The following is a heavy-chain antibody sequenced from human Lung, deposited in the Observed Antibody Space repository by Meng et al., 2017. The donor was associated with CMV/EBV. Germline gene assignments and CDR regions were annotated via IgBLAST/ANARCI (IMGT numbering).Heavy chain of an antibody. Sequence: ESXKISXAASGFTFSTYWMSWVRQAPGKGLEWVANIKQDGSEKYYVDSVKGRFTISRDNAKNSLYLQMNSLRAEDTAVYYCARESPGYSSSWYDYWGQGTLVTVSS. CDR1: GFTFSTYW. CDR2: IKQDGSEK. CDR3: ARESPGYSSSWYDY. D-gene: IGHD6-13*01. V-gene: IGHV3-7*01. J-gene: IGHJ4*02.